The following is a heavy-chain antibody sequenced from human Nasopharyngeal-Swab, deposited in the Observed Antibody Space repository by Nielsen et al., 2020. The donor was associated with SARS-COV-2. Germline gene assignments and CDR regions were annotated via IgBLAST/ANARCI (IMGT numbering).Heavy chain of an antibody. J-gene: IGHJ4*02. CDR1: GGSISSSTYY. D-gene: IGHD6-13*01. CDR2: IYYGGST. CDR3: ATLSSSWYEYYFDY. V-gene: IGHV4-39*01. Sequence: SETLSLTCTVSGGSISSSTYYWAWIHQPPGKGLEWMGSIYYGGSTYYNPSLKSRVTISVDTSKNQFSLKLSSVTAADTAVYYCATLSSSWYEYYFDYWGQGTLVTVSS.